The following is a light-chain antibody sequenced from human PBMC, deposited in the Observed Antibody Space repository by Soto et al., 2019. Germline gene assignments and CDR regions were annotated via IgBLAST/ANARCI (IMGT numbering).Light chain of an antibody. V-gene: IGKV1-5*01. CDR1: QTISSW. CDR3: QQYNSYSL. CDR2: DAS. Sequence: DIQMTQSPASLSASLGDKVTITCRASQTISSWLAWYQQKPGKAPKLLIYDASSLESGVPSRFRGSGSGTEFTLTITSLQTEDFATYYCQQYNSYSLFGQGTKVDIK. J-gene: IGKJ1*01.